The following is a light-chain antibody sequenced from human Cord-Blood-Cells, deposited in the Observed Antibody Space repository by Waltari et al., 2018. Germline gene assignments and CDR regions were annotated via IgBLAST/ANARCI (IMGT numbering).Light chain of an antibody. CDR3: QSADSSGTYEV. CDR1: ALPKQY. J-gene: IGLJ3*02. Sequence: SYELTQPPSVPVSPGQTARSTCSGDALPKQYAYWYQQKPAQAPVLVIYKDSERPSGIPERFSGSSSGTTVTLTISGVQAEDEADYYCQSADSSGTYEVFGGGTKLTVL. CDR2: KDS. V-gene: IGLV3-25*03.